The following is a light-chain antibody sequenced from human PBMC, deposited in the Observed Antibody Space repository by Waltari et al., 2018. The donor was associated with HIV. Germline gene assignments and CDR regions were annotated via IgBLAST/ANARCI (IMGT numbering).Light chain of an antibody. Sequence: DIQMTQSPYSVSASVGDRVTITCRASQAISGWLAWYQQQPGKAPKLLIYGTSSLQSGVPSRFSGSGSGTDFTLTISSLQSEDFATYYCQQADSVPLTFGGGTKVEIK. CDR1: QAISGW. J-gene: IGKJ4*01. CDR2: GTS. CDR3: QQADSVPLT. V-gene: IGKV1-12*01.